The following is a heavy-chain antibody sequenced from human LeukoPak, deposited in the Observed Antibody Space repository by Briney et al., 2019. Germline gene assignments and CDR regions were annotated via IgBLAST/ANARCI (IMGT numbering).Heavy chain of an antibody. CDR2: IYYSGST. J-gene: IGHJ4*02. CDR3: ARSMLSWREFDC. V-gene: IGHV4-31*03. D-gene: IGHD2-21*01. Sequence: SETLSLTCTVSGGSISNGDHYWGWIRQHPGKGLEWIGHIYYSGSTYYNPSLKSRGIVSVETSKNQFSLKLSSVTAADTAVYYCARSMLSWREFDCWGQGTLVTVSS. CDR1: GGSISNGDHY.